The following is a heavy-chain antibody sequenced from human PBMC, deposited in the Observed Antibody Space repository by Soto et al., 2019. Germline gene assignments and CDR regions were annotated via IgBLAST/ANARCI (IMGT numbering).Heavy chain of an antibody. J-gene: IGHJ4*02. CDR2: IKQDGSET. CDR1: GFTFSTYW. D-gene: IGHD1-1*01. CDR3: ARDSGTSDY. V-gene: IGHV3-7*01. Sequence: EVQLVESGGGLVQPGGSLRLSCAASGFTFSTYWMSWVRQAPGKGLEWVANIKQDGSETYFVDSVKGRFTISRDNAKNSLYLQMNSLRAEDTAVYYCARDSGTSDYWGQGTLVTVSS.